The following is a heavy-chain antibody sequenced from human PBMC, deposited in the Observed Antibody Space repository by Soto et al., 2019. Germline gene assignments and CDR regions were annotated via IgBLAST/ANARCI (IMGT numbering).Heavy chain of an antibody. V-gene: IGHV3-11*01. D-gene: IGHD3-22*01. J-gene: IGHJ4*02. Sequence: VQLAECGGGLVKTSGSLRIACAASGFTFSDYYMSWVRQAPGKGLEWVSYISSSGNTIYYADSVKGRFTISRDNAKNSVYLQMNSLRAEDTALYFCAKMSSENYYDPVFSWGQGTLVTVSS. CDR1: GFTFSDYY. CDR3: AKMSSENYYDPVFS. CDR2: ISSSGNTI.